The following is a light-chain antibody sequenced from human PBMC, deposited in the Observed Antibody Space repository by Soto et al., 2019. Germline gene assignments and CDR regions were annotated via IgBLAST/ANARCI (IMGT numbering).Light chain of an antibody. CDR3: QQYGASPR. J-gene: IGKJ5*01. CDR1: QSVSSSY. Sequence: DIVLTQSPGTLSLSPGERATLSCRASQSVSSSYLAWYQHKPGQAPRLLIYGASSRATGIPDRFSGSGSRTDFTLTINRLEPEDFAVYFCQQYGASPRFGQGTRLEIK. CDR2: GAS. V-gene: IGKV3-20*01.